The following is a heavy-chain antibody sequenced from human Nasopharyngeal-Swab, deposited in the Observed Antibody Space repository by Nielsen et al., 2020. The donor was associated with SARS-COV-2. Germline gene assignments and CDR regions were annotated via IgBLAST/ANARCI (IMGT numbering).Heavy chain of an antibody. CDR2: VFYTGTT. J-gene: IGHJ5*02. V-gene: IGHV4-39*01. Sequence: SETLSLTCTVSGVSISSTSYFWAWIRQPPGKGLEWIGNVFYTGTTYFNPSLRSRVAMSVDTSKNQFSLNLHSVTAADTAVYYCAPNYYDGSGYYYWFGPWGRGTLVTVSS. D-gene: IGHD3-22*01. CDR1: GVSISSTSYF. CDR3: APNYYDGSGYYYWFGP.